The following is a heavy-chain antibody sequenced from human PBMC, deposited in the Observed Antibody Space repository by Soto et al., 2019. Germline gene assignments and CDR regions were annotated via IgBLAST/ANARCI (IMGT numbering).Heavy chain of an antibody. CDR3: AKENQNMVRGVIITYGMDV. D-gene: IGHD3-10*01. CDR2: ISGSGGST. CDR1: GFTFSSYA. V-gene: IGHV3-23*01. J-gene: IGHJ6*02. Sequence: GGSLRLSCAASGFTFSSYAMSWVRQAPGKGLEWVSAISGSGGSTYYADSVKGRFTISRDNSKNTLYLQMNSLRAEDTAVYYCAKENQNMVRGVIITYGMDVWGQGTTVTVSS.